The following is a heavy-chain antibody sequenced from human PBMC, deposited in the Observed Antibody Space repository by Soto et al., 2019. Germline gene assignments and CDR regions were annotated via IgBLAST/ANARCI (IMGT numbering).Heavy chain of an antibody. CDR2: IWYDGSQR. J-gene: IGHJ4*02. V-gene: IGHV3-33*01. CDR3: ARIDDYGDYVTDY. Sequence: VELVESGGGVVQPGGALRRSCAASGFTFNTHGMHWVRQAPGKGLEWVAVIWYDGSQRYYADFVRGRFTISRDNSQNTLYLQMTSLRAEDTAVYYCARIDDYGDYVTDYWGQGALVTVSS. CDR1: GFTFNTHG. D-gene: IGHD4-17*01.